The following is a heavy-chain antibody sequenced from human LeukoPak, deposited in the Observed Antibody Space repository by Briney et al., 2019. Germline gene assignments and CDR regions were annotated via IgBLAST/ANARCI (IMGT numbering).Heavy chain of an antibody. J-gene: IGHJ6*03. CDR3: ARGGSYYVYYYYMDV. V-gene: IGHV3-21*01. CDR2: ISSSSSYI. Sequence: GGSLRLSCAASGFTFSSYSMNWVRQAPGKGLEWVSSISSSSSYIYYADSVKGRFTISRDNAKNSLYLQMNSLRAEDTAVYYCARGGSYYVYYYYMDVWGKGTTVTVSS. D-gene: IGHD1-26*01. CDR1: GFTFSSYS.